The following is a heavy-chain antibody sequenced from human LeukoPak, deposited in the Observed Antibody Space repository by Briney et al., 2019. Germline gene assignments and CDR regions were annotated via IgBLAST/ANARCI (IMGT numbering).Heavy chain of an antibody. V-gene: IGHV4-34*01. D-gene: IGHD4-23*01. CDR3: ARGGGGNSCFDY. J-gene: IGHJ4*02. CDR1: GGSFSGYY. CDR2: INHSGST. Sequence: PSETLSLTCAVYGGSFSGYYWSWIRRPPGKGLEWIGEINHSGSTNYNPSLKSRVTISVDTSKNQFSLKLSSVTAADTAVYYCARGGGGNSCFDYWGQGTLVTVSS.